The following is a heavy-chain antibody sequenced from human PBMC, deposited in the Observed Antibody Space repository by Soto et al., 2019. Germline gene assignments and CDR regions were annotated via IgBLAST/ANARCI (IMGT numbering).Heavy chain of an antibody. V-gene: IGHV1-3*05. CDR2: INAGNGNT. CDR1: GYTFTSYA. J-gene: IGHJ6*02. CDR3: ARSRGDYCGMDV. Sequence: QVQLVQSGAEEKKPGASVKVSCKASGYTFTSYAMHWVRQAPGQRLEWMGWINAGNGNTKYSQKFQGRVTITRDTSASTAYMELSSLRSEDTAVYYCARSRGDYCGMDVWGQGTTVTVSS.